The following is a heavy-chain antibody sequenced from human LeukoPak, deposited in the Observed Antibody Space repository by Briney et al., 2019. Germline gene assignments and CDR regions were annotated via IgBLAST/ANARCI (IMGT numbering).Heavy chain of an antibody. CDR1: GYSISSGYY. V-gene: IGHV4-38-2*02. J-gene: IGHJ5*02. Sequence: SETLSLTCTVSGYSISSGYYWGWIRQPPGKGLEWIGSIYHSGSTYYNPSLKSRVTISVDTSKNQFSLKLSSVTAADTAVYYCARKYYDFWSGYYHWFDPWGQGTLVTVSS. CDR3: ARKYYDFWSGYYHWFDP. CDR2: IYHSGST. D-gene: IGHD3-3*01.